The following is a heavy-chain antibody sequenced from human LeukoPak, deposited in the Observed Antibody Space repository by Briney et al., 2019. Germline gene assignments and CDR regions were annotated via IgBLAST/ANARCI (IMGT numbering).Heavy chain of an antibody. CDR3: AKDRSQYYDILTGYYDY. V-gene: IGHV3-30*18. CDR1: GFTFSSYA. D-gene: IGHD3-9*01. Sequence: GGSLRLSCAASGFTFSSYAMSWVRQAPGKGLEWVAVISYDGSNKYYADSVKGRFTISRDNSKNTLYLQMNSLRAEDTAVYYCAKDRSQYYDILTGYYDYWGQGTLVTVSS. CDR2: ISYDGSNK. J-gene: IGHJ4*02.